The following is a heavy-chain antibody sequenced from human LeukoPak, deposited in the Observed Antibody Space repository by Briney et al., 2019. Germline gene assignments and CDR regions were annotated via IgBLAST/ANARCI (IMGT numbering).Heavy chain of an antibody. V-gene: IGHV3-30*02. J-gene: IGHJ5*02. D-gene: IGHD3-10*01. CDR2: IRYDGSNK. CDR3: ATNILVRDIINWFDP. Sequence: GGSLRLSCAASGFTFSSYGMHWVRQAPGKGLEWVAFIRYDGSNKYYADSVKGRFTISRDNSKNTLYLQMNSLRADDTAVYYCATNILVRDIINWFDPWGQGTLVTVSS. CDR1: GFTFSSYG.